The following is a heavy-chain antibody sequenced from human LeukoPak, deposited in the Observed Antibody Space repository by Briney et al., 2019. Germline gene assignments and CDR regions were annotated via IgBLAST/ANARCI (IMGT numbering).Heavy chain of an antibody. CDR2: INGDGGRT. Sequence: VGCLRLSCVAPGLSFISYWMHWVRQAPGEGLVWVSRINGDGGRTLYAESLKGRFTISRDTTQNTQYLRMKRARAENTRVYYSARGGGPYSSGWYAYDYWGQGTLVTVSS. CDR3: ARGGGPYSSGWYAYDY. V-gene: IGHV3-74*01. CDR1: GLSFISYW. D-gene: IGHD6-19*01. J-gene: IGHJ4*02.